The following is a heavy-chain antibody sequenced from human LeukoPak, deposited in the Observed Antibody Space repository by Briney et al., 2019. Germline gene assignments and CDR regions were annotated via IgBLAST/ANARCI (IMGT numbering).Heavy chain of an antibody. D-gene: IGHD2-15*01. Sequence: ASVKVSCKASGYTFTGYCMHWVRQAPGQGLEWMGWINPNSGGTNYAQKFQGRVTMTRDTSISTAYMELSRLRSDDTAVYYCARDPQSLVAASVDNWFDPWGQGTLVTVSS. V-gene: IGHV1-2*02. CDR1: GYTFTGYC. J-gene: IGHJ5*02. CDR3: ARDPQSLVAASVDNWFDP. CDR2: INPNSGGT.